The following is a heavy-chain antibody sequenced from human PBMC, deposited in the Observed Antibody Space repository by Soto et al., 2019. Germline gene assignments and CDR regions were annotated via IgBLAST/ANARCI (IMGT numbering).Heavy chain of an antibody. CDR2: IWYDGSKE. CDR3: ARGRGGSYGGNSAHYDV. Sequence: QVHLVESGGGVVQPGTSLSLSCEASGFTFSGFGMHWVRQPPGKGMEWVAVIWYDGSKEYFADCVKGRFTISRDNSKNALYLQMNSLRAEDSAIYYCARGRGGSYGGNSAHYDVWGQGTLVTVSS. J-gene: IGHJ3*01. CDR1: GFTFSGFG. V-gene: IGHV3-33*01. D-gene: IGHD4-17*01.